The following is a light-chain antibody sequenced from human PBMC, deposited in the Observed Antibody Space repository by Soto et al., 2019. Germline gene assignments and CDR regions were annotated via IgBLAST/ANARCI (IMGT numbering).Light chain of an antibody. V-gene: IGKV1-27*01. Sequence: DIQMTQSPSSLSASVGDRVTITCRASQGISKFLAWYQQKPGKVPRLLIYATSTLESGVPSRFSGSGTGTDFLLTISSLQPEDVAVYYCQNYKDAPWTFGQGTKVESK. CDR1: QGISKF. J-gene: IGKJ1*01. CDR3: QNYKDAPWT. CDR2: ATS.